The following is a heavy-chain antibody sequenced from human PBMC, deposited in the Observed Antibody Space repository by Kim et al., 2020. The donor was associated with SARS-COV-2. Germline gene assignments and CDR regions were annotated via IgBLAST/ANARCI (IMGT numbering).Heavy chain of an antibody. V-gene: IGHV3-23*01. CDR2: ISGSGGST. D-gene: IGHD6-19*01. Sequence: GGSLRLSCAASGFTFSSYAMSWVRQAPGKGLEWVSAISGSGGSTYYADSVKGRFTISRDNSKNTLYLQMNSLRAEDTAGYYCAPKGGYSSGWYSIYYYGMDVWGQGTTVNVS. CDR3: APKGGYSSGWYSIYYYGMDV. J-gene: IGHJ6*02. CDR1: GFTFSSYA.